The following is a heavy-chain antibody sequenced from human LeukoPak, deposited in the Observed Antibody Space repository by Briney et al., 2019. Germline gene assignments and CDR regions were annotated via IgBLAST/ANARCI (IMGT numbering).Heavy chain of an antibody. J-gene: IGHJ6*03. CDR2: ISSSGSTI. CDR3: ARELLNTLPLSYSMDV. D-gene: IGHD4/OR15-4a*01. V-gene: IGHV3-48*04. Sequence: GGSLTLSCAASGFTFRTYWMSWVRQAPGKGLEWVSYISSSGSTIYYADSVKGRFTISRDNAKNSLYLQMNSLRAEDTAVYYCARELLNTLPLSYSMDVWGKGATVIVSS. CDR1: GFTFRTYW.